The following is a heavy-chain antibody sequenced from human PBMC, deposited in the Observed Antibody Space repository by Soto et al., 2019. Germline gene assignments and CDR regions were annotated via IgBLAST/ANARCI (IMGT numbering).Heavy chain of an antibody. CDR2: ISGSGGST. CDR1: GFTFSSYA. V-gene: IGHV3-23*01. CDR3: AKPPRKSMNYYYYYMDV. J-gene: IGHJ6*03. Sequence: GSLRLSCAASGFTFSSYAMSWVRQAPGKGLEWVSAISGSGGSTYYADSVKGRFTISRDNSKNTLYLQMNSLRAEDTAVYYCAKPPRKSMNYYYYYMDVWGKGTTVTVSS.